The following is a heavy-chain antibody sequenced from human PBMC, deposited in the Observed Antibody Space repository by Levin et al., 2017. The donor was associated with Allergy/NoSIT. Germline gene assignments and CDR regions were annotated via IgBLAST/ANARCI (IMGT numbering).Heavy chain of an antibody. Sequence: GESLKISCAASGFTFSSYAMHWVRQAPGKGLEWVAVISYDGSNKYYADSVKGRFTISRDNSKNTLYLQMNSLRAEDTAVYYCARDRGIVVVPAAMRGYFDYWGQGTLVTVSS. D-gene: IGHD2-2*01. CDR2: ISYDGSNK. CDR3: ARDRGIVVVPAAMRGYFDY. CDR1: GFTFSSYA. J-gene: IGHJ4*02. V-gene: IGHV3-30-3*01.